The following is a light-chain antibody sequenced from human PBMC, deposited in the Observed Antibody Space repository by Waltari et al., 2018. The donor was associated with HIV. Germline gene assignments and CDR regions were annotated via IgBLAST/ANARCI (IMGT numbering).Light chain of an antibody. CDR2: ANS. V-gene: IGLV1-40*01. CDR3: QSYDSSLSGWV. J-gene: IGLJ3*02. Sequence: QSVLTQPRSVSGAPGQRVTISCSGSSPNIGSGYDVHGYQQLPGTAPKLLIYANSNRPSGVPDRFSGSKSGTSASLAITGLQAEDEADYYCQSYDSSLSGWVFGGGTKLTVL. CDR1: SPNIGSGYD.